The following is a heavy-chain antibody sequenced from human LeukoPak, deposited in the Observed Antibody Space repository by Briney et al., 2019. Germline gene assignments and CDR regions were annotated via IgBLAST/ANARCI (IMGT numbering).Heavy chain of an antibody. J-gene: IGHJ4*02. Sequence: GGSLRLSCAASGSTVSSNYMSWVRQAPGKGLEWVSGINWNAGTTNYADSVKGRFTISRDNAKNSLYQQMNSLRAEDTALYYCARGAFYSSGWYENYWGQGALVTVSS. D-gene: IGHD6-19*01. CDR2: INWNAGTT. CDR1: GSTVSSNY. V-gene: IGHV3-20*04. CDR3: ARGAFYSSGWYENY.